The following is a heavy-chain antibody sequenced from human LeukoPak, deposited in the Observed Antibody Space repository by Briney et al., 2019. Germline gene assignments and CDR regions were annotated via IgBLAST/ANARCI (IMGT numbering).Heavy chain of an antibody. Sequence: ASVKVSCKASGYTFTSYGISWVRQAPGQGLEWMGWISAYNGNTNYAQKLQGRVTMTTDTSTSTAYMELRCLRSDDTAVYYCARDVSFVGGSSIFDYWGQGTLVTVSS. D-gene: IGHD1-26*01. V-gene: IGHV1-18*01. CDR1: GYTFTSYG. CDR2: ISAYNGNT. CDR3: ARDVSFVGGSSIFDY. J-gene: IGHJ4*02.